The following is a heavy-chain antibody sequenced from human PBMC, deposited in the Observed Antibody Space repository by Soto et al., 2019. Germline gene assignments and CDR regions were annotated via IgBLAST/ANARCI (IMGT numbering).Heavy chain of an antibody. CDR3: ARVITGTTYYFDY. CDR2: IYYSGST. V-gene: IGHV4-30-4*01. Sequence: SETLSLTCTVSCGSISSGDYYWSWIRQPPGKGLEWIGYIYYSGSTYYNPSLKSRVTISVDTSKNQFSLKLSSVTAADTAVYYGARVITGTTYYFDYWGQGPLVTVSS. D-gene: IGHD1-20*01. CDR1: CGSISSGDYY. J-gene: IGHJ4*02.